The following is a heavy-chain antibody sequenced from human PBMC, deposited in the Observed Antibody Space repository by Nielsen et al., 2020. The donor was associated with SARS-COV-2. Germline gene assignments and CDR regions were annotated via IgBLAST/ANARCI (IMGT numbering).Heavy chain of an antibody. D-gene: IGHD6-19*01. CDR3: TTGSSSGWYVFDAFDI. CDR1: GFTFSSYG. Sequence: GESLKISCAASGFTFSSYGMHWVRQAPGKGLEWVAVIWYDGSNKYYADSVKGRFTISRDNSKNTLYLQMNSLRAEDTAVYYCTTGSSSGWYVFDAFDIWGQGTMVTVSS. CDR2: IWYDGSNK. J-gene: IGHJ3*02. V-gene: IGHV3-33*01.